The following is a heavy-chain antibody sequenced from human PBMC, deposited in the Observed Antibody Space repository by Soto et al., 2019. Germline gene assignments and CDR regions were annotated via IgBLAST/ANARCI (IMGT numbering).Heavy chain of an antibody. CDR2: IYPGDSDI. CDR3: ARHYSYDSSSYCPTNTPLPLDY. D-gene: IGHD3-22*01. J-gene: IGHJ4*02. V-gene: IGHV5-51*01. Sequence: GESLKISCKGSGYSFTSYWIAWVRQVPGKGLELMGVIYPGDSDIRYSPSFQGQVTISADKSISTAYLQWSSLKASDSAMYFCARHYSYDSSSYCPTNTPLPLDYWGQGTLLTVSS. CDR1: GYSFTSYW.